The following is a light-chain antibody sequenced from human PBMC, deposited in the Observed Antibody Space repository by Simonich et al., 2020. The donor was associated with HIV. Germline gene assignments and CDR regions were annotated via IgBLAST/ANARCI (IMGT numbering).Light chain of an antibody. Sequence: QSALTQPASVSGSPGQSITISCTGTSSDVGGYNYVSWYQQHPGKAPKLMIYDVSNRPSGVANSFSGSKSGNTASLTISGLQAEDEADYYCSSYTSSSTLVFGGGTKVTVV. CDR1: SSDVGGYNY. CDR3: SSYTSSSTLV. J-gene: IGLJ2*01. CDR2: DVS. V-gene: IGLV2-14*03.